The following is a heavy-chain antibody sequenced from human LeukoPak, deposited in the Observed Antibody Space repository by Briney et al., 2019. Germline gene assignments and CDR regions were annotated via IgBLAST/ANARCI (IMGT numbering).Heavy chain of an antibody. J-gene: IGHJ6*03. CDR3: ARDGNNLWSGYPPYYMDV. Sequence: KTGGSLRLSCAASGFTFSSYSMNWVRQAPGKGLEWVSSISSTSSYIFYSESLKGRFTISRDNAKKSLYLQVNSLRAEDTAVYYCARDGNNLWSGYPPYYMDVWGKGTTVTVSS. CDR1: GFTFSSYS. CDR2: ISSTSSYI. D-gene: IGHD3-3*01. V-gene: IGHV3-21*01.